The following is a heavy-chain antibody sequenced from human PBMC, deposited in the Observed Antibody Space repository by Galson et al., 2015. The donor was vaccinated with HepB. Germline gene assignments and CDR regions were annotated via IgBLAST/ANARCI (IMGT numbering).Heavy chain of an antibody. Sequence: SVKVSCKASGYTFTGYYMHWVRQAPGQGLEWMGRINPNSGGTNYAQKFQGRVTITADESTSTAYMELSSLRSEDTAVYYCARARPSSGPPSSPYYYYGMDVWGQGTTVTVSS. CDR3: ARARPSSGPPSSPYYYYGMDV. J-gene: IGHJ6*02. CDR1: GYTFTGYY. CDR2: INPNSGGT. D-gene: IGHD5-12*01. V-gene: IGHV1-2*06.